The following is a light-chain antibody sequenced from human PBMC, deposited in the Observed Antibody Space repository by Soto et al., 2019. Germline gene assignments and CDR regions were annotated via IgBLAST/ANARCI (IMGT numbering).Light chain of an antibody. CDR3: SSYAGGKNYVL. CDR2: EVT. J-gene: IGLJ2*01. V-gene: IGLV2-14*01. Sequence: QSVLTQPASVSGSPGQSITISCTGTSSDVGGYNFVSWYQQHPGKAPKLIIYEVTDRPSGVSNRFSGSKSGNTASLTISGLQAEDEADYYCSSYAGGKNYVLFAGGTKVTVL. CDR1: SSDVGGYNF.